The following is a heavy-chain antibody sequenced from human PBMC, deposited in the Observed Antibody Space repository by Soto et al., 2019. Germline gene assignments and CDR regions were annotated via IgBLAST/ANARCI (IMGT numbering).Heavy chain of an antibody. J-gene: IGHJ4*02. Sequence: SETLSLTCTVSGGSISSSSYFWGWIRQPPGKGLEWIGNIYYSGSTYYNPSLKSRVTISVDTSKNQFSLKLSSVTAADTAVYYCARTPPLGYFDYWGQGTLVTVSS. CDR3: ARTPPLGYFDY. CDR1: GGSISSSSYF. V-gene: IGHV4-39*07. CDR2: IYYSGST.